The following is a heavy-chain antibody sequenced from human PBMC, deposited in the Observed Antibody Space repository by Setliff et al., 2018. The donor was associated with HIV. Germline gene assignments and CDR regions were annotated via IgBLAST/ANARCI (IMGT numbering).Heavy chain of an antibody. J-gene: IGHJ4*02. CDR3: ARDSGNYAFDY. V-gene: IGHV2-70*04. CDR1: GFSFGISGMR. CDR2: IDWDDDK. D-gene: IGHD3-3*01. Sequence: ESGPTLVNTTQTLTLTCNYSGFSFGISGMRVNWIRQSPGKALEWLARIDWDDDKYYSPSLKTRLTISKDTSKNQVILTMTNLDPVYTATYYCARDSGNYAFDYWGLGTLVTVSS.